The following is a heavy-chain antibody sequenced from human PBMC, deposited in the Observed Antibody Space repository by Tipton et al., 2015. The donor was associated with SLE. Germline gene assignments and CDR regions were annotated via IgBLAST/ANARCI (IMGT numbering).Heavy chain of an antibody. CDR3: ATSPLTV. CDR1: GGFIGSSSYY. V-gene: IGHV4-39*06. CDR2: VSYLGST. Sequence: TLSLTCSVSGGFIGSSSYYWGWIRQPPGKGLEWIGSVSYLGSTSYNATLESRVTISIDTSKKHFPLKLSSVTAADTAVYYCATSPLTVWGQGTLVTVSS. J-gene: IGHJ4*02.